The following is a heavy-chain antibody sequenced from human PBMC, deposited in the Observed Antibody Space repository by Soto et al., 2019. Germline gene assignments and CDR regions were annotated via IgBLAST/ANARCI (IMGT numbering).Heavy chain of an antibody. J-gene: IGHJ6*02. CDR2: IHYSGSG. V-gene: IGHV4-30-4*01. D-gene: IGHD5-18*01. CDR3: VREDVGGDSDYYGLDA. CDR1: GGSISSDHYH. Sequence: QLQLQESGPGLVRPSQTLSLTCTVSGGSISSDHYHWTWIRQTPGKGLEWVGCIHYSGSGYYKPSLHGRGTASVVTSKNLCSLILSTVTAADAAGYFCVREDVGGDSDYYGLDAWGQGTPVTVS.